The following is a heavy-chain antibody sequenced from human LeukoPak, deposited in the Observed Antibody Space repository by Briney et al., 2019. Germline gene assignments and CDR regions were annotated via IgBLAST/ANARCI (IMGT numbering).Heavy chain of an antibody. V-gene: IGHV1-69*04. CDR3: ARVQSNIVVVPAALLGAFDI. Sequence: SVKVSCKASGGTFSSYAISWVRQAPGQGLEWMGRIIPILGIANYAQKFQGRVTITADKSTSTAYMELSSLRSEDTAVYYCARVQSNIVVVPAALLGAFDIWGQGTMVTVSS. CDR1: GGTFSSYA. D-gene: IGHD2-2*02. J-gene: IGHJ3*02. CDR2: IIPILGIA.